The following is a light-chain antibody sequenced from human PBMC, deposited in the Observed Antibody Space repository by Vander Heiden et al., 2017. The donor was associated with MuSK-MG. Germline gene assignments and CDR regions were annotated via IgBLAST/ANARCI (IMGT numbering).Light chain of an antibody. J-gene: IGKJ5*01. Sequence: DIQMTQSPSAMSASVGDRVTITCRASQGISNYLAWFQQKLGKVPKRLIYAASSLQSGVPSTFSDRASGTEFTLTVMSLQPEDFATYYCRQQNSYPLTFGQGTRMEIK. CDR2: AAS. V-gene: IGKV1-17*03. CDR1: QGISNY. CDR3: RQQNSYPLT.